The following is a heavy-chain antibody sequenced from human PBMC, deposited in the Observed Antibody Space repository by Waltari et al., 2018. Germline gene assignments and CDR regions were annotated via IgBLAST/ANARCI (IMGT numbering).Heavy chain of an antibody. D-gene: IGHD1-1*01. CDR2: IYYSGST. CDR3: ARDSRHADVLWGPHYYYYYMDV. Sequence: QVQLQESGPGLVKPSETLSLTCTVSGGSISSHYWSWIRQTPGKGLEWNGSIYYSGSTNYNPSLKSRVTISVDTSKNQFSLKLSSVTAADTAVYYCARDSRHADVLWGPHYYYYYMDVWGKGTTVTVSS. CDR1: GGSISSHY. V-gene: IGHV4-59*11. J-gene: IGHJ6*03.